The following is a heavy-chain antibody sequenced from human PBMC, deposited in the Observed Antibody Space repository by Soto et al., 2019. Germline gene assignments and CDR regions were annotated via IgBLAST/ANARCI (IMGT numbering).Heavy chain of an antibody. CDR3: ARDYDDYGGWDDY. CDR2: ISYDGSNK. J-gene: IGHJ4*02. Sequence: SLRLSCAASGFTFSSYAMHWVRQAPGKGLEWVAVISYDGSNKYYADSVKGRFTISRDNSKNTLYLQMNSLRAEDTAVYYCARDYDDYGGWDDYWGQGTLVTVSS. V-gene: IGHV3-30-3*01. D-gene: IGHD4-17*01. CDR1: GFTFSSYA.